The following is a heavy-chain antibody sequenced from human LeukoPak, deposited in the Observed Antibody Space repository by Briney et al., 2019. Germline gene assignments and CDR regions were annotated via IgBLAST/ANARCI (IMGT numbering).Heavy chain of an antibody. D-gene: IGHD3-3*01. J-gene: IGHJ6*03. CDR3: ARAPSKYDFWSGYHYYYMDV. V-gene: IGHV3-21*01. Sequence: PGRSLRLSCAASGFSFSSYSMHWVRQTPGKGLEWVSSISSSSSYIYYADSVKGRFTISRDNAKNSLYLQMNSLRAEDTAVYYCARAPSKYDFWSGYHYYYMDVWGKGTTVTVSS. CDR1: GFSFSSYS. CDR2: ISSSSSYI.